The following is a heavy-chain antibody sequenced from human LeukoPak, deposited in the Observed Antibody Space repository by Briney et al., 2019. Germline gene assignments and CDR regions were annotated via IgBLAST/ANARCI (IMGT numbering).Heavy chain of an antibody. Sequence: ASVEVSCKASGYTFTSYAMHWVRQAPGQRLEWMGWINAGNGNTKYSQEFQGRVTITRDTSASTAYMELSSLRSEDMAVYYCARSKTVRASGRIVVVVEFGYWGQGTLVTVSS. D-gene: IGHD2-15*01. J-gene: IGHJ4*02. V-gene: IGHV1-3*03. CDR1: GYTFTSYA. CDR2: INAGNGNT. CDR3: ARSKTVRASGRIVVVVEFGY.